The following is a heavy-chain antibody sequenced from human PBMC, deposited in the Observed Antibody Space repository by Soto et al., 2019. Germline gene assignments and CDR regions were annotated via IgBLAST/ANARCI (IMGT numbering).Heavy chain of an antibody. CDR1: GYSFTSYG. CDR3: ARETYHYDSSGYFGLDV. D-gene: IGHD3-22*01. V-gene: IGHV1-18*01. CDR2: ISAYNGNT. Sequence: QVQLVQSGAEVKKPGASVKVSCKASGYSFTSYGISWVRQAPGQGLEWMGWISAYNGNTNYAQKFQAIVTMTTDTSTKTAYMELRSLRSDDTAVYYCARETYHYDSSGYFGLDVWGQGTTVTVSS. J-gene: IGHJ6*02.